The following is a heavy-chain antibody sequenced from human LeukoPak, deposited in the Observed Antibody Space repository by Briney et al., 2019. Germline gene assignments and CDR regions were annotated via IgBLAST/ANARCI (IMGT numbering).Heavy chain of an antibody. CDR3: ARQVRGVTLDNWFDP. CDR1: GGSISSSSYY. Sequence: SETLSLTCTVSGGSISSSSYYWGWIRQPPGKGLEWIRSIYYSGSTYYNPSLKSRVTISVDTSKNQFSLKLSSVTAADTAVYYCARQVRGVTLDNWFDPWGQGTLVTVSS. V-gene: IGHV4-39*01. J-gene: IGHJ5*02. D-gene: IGHD3-10*01. CDR2: IYYSGST.